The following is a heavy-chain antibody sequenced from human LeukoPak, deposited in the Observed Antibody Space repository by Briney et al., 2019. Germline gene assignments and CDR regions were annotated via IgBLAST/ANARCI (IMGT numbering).Heavy chain of an antibody. CDR1: GFTFSSYA. Sequence: HPGGSLRLSCAGSGFTFSSYAMSWVRQAPGKGPEWVSAISDTGATTYDADSVKGRFTISRDNSRSTLYLQMNSLRAEDTALYYCAKDTSIGRYCTNGVCSPFDYWGQGTLVTVSS. V-gene: IGHV3-23*01. J-gene: IGHJ4*02. D-gene: IGHD2-8*01. CDR2: ISDTGATT. CDR3: AKDTSIGRYCTNGVCSPFDY.